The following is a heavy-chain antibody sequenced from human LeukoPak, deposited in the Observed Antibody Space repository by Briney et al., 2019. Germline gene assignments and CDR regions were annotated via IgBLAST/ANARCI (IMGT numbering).Heavy chain of an antibody. CDR2: IRYDGSNK. CDR1: GFTFSSFG. V-gene: IGHV3-30*02. J-gene: IGHJ3*02. CDR3: AKVGEAYCGGDCYFGAFDI. Sequence: PGRSLSLSCAASGFTFSSFGMHWVRQAPGKGLEWVAFIRYDGSNKYYADSVKGRFTISRDNSKNTLYLQMNSLRAEDTAVYYCAKVGEAYCGGDCYFGAFDIWGQGTMVTVSS. D-gene: IGHD2-21*01.